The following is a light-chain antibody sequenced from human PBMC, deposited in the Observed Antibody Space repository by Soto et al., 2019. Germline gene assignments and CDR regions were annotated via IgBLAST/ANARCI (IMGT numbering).Light chain of an antibody. J-gene: IGKJ5*01. CDR2: DAS. CDR1: QSVSSY. CDR3: QQRDRWPIT. Sequence: DTILTQSPATLSVSPGERVTLSCRASQSVSSYLAWYQQKPGQAPRLLIYDASNRATGIPARFSGSGSGTDFTLTISSLEPEDFALYFCQQRDRWPITFGQGTRLEIK. V-gene: IGKV3-11*01.